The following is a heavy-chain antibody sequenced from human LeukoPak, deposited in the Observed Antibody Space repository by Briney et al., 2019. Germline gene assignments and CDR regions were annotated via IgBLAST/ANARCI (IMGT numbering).Heavy chain of an antibody. CDR3: ARQGYSSSWYPYYFDY. J-gene: IGHJ4*02. CDR1: GYTFTSYD. V-gene: IGHV1-69*13. Sequence: ASVKVSCKASGYTFTSYDINWVRQASGQGLEWMGGIIPIFGTANYAQKFQGRVTITADESTSTAYMELSSLRSEDTAVYYCARQGYSSSWYPYYFDYWGQGTLVTVSS. D-gene: IGHD6-13*01. CDR2: IIPIFGTA.